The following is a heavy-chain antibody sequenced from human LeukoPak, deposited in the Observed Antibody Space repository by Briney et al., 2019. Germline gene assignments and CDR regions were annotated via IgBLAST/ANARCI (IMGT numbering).Heavy chain of an antibody. CDR1: GYTFTSYG. Sequence: ASVKASCKASGYTFTSYGISWVRQAPGQGLEWMGWISAYNGNTNYAQKLQGRVTMTTDTSTSTAYMELRSLRSDDTAVYYCARDVYSIAAAGTFDYWGQGTLVTVSS. V-gene: IGHV1-18*01. D-gene: IGHD6-13*01. CDR2: ISAYNGNT. CDR3: ARDVYSIAAAGTFDY. J-gene: IGHJ4*02.